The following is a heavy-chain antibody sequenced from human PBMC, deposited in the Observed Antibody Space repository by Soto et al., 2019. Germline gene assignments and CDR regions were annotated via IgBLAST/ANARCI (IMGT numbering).Heavy chain of an antibody. D-gene: IGHD1-26*01. J-gene: IGHJ6*02. V-gene: IGHV1-18*01. CDR3: ARGGQECSNSGCGYIYDGMDV. CDR2: ISAYNGNR. Sequence: ASVKVSCKASGYTFSHYAIGWVRQAPGQGLEWMGWISAYNGNRHFAEGLRGRITMTTNTTTSTADMELRSLSSDDTAVYYCARGGQECSNSGCGYIYDGMDVWGQGTTVTVSS. CDR1: GYTFSHYA.